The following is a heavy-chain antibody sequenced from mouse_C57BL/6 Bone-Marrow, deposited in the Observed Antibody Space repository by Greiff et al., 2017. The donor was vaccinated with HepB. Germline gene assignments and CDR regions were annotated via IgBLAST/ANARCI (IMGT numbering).Heavy chain of an antibody. CDR3: ARPGRGSSWSYWYFDV. Sequence: VQLQQSGAELVKPGASVKMSCKASGYTFTTYPIEWMKQNHGKSLEWIGNFHPYNDDTKYNEKFKGKATLTVEKSSSTVYLKLSRLTSDDSAVYYWARPGRGSSWSYWYFDVWGTGTTVTVSS. V-gene: IGHV1-47*01. D-gene: IGHD1-1*01. CDR1: GYTFTTYP. CDR2: FHPYNDDT. J-gene: IGHJ1*03.